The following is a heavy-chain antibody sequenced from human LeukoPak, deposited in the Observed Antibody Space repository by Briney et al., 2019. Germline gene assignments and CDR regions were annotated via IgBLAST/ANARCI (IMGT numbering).Heavy chain of an antibody. CDR1: GFTFRNHW. Sequence: PGGSLRLSCAASGFTFRNHWMHWVRQTPGKGLVWVSRISSDGCSTTYADSVKGRFTISRDNAKNTLYLQMNNLRAEDTAMYYCARDQRVTGRPDIDYWGQGTLVIVSS. V-gene: IGHV3-74*03. CDR3: ARDQRVTGRPDIDY. J-gene: IGHJ4*02. D-gene: IGHD6-6*01. CDR2: ISSDGCST.